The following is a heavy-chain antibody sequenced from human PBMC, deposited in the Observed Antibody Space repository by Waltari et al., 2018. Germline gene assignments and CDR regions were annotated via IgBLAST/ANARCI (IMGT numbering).Heavy chain of an antibody. D-gene: IGHD3-16*01. Sequence: QVQLQQWGAGLLKPSETLSLTCAVYGGSSSGYYWSWIRQPPGKGLEWIGEINHSGRNNYNPSHKSRVTISVDTSKNQFALKLSSVTAADTAVYYCAVGGPGDNPGGNNWFDPWGQGTLVTVSS. CDR1: GGSSSGYY. CDR3: AVGGPGDNPGGNNWFDP. V-gene: IGHV4-34*01. CDR2: INHSGRN. J-gene: IGHJ5*02.